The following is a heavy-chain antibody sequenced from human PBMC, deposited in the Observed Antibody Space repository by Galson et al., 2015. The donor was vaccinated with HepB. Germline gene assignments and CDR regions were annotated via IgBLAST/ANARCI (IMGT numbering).Heavy chain of an antibody. CDR1: GFTFTSSA. D-gene: IGHD6-13*01. Sequence: SVKVPCKASGFTFTSSAVQWVRQARGQRLEWIGWIVVGSGNTKHAQKFQERVTITRDMSTSTAYMELSSLRSEDTAVYYCAAVLAGGVAAADDCFDYWGQGTLVTVSS. CDR2: IVVGSGNT. J-gene: IGHJ4*02. V-gene: IGHV1-58*01. CDR3: AAVLAGGVAAADDCFDY.